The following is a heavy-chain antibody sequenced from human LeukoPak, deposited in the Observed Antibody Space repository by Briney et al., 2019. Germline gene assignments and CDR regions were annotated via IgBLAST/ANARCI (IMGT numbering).Heavy chain of an antibody. D-gene: IGHD3-10*01. CDR2: ITWNSDNI. CDR3: AKGSGSYYNTPHFDY. Sequence: PGGSLRLSCAASGFTFDDYAMHWVRQAPGKGLEWVSGITWNSDNIEYADSVKGRFTISRDNAKNSLYLQMNSLRAEDTALYYCAKGSGSYYNTPHFDYWGQGTLVTVSS. J-gene: IGHJ4*02. CDR1: GFTFDDYA. V-gene: IGHV3-9*01.